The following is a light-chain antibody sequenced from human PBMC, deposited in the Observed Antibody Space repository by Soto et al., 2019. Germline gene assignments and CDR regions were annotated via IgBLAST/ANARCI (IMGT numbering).Light chain of an antibody. CDR2: GAS. CDR3: QQYGSSPIT. J-gene: IGKJ5*01. V-gene: IGKV3-15*01. CDR1: QSVSSN. Sequence: EIVMTQSPATLSVSPGERATLSCRASQSVSSNLAWYQQKHGQAPRLLIYGASTRATGIPARFSGGGSGTDLTITISRLEPEDFEVYDCQQYGSSPITFGQGTRLEIK.